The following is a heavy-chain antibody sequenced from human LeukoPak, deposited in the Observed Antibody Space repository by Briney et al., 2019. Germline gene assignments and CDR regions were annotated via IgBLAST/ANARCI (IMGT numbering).Heavy chain of an antibody. J-gene: IGHJ4*02. CDR3: AAPPPYGGTLLPLY. CDR2: ISGSGGST. D-gene: IGHD4-23*01. Sequence: PGGSLRLSCAASGFTFSSYAMSWVRQAPGEGLEWVSAISGSGGSTYYADSVKGRFTISRDNSKNTLYLQMNSLRAGDTAVYYWAAPPPYGGTLLPLYWGQGTLVTVSS. CDR1: GFTFSSYA. V-gene: IGHV3-23*01.